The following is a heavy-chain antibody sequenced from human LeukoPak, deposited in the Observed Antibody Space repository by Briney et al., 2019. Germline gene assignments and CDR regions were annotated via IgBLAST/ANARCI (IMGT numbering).Heavy chain of an antibody. CDR3: ARPYSSGWYRHLFYFDY. CDR1: GYTFTSYG. J-gene: IGHJ4*02. Sequence: GASVKVSCKASGYTFTSYGISWVRQAPGQGLEWMGWISAYNGNPNYAQKLQGRVTMTTDTSTSTAYMELRSLRSDDTAMYYCARPYSSGWYRHLFYFDYWGQGTLVTVSS. D-gene: IGHD6-13*01. V-gene: IGHV1-18*01. CDR2: ISAYNGNP.